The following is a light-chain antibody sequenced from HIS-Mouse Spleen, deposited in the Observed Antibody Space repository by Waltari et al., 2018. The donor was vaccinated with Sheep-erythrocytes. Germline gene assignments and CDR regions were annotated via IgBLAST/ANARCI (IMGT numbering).Light chain of an antibody. V-gene: IGKV3-20*01. Sequence: EIVFTQSPGTLSLSPGERATLSCRASQSVSSSYLAWYQQKPGQAPRLLIYGESSRATGIPDRFSGSGSGTDFTLTISRLEPEDFAVYYCQQYGSSPLFTFGPGTKVDIK. CDR3: QQYGSSPLFT. CDR2: GES. J-gene: IGKJ3*01. CDR1: QSVSSSY.